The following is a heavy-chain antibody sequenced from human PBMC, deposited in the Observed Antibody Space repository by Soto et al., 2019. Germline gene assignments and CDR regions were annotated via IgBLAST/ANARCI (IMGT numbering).Heavy chain of an antibody. CDR1: GFTFSSYA. V-gene: IGHV3-23*01. CDR2: ISGSGGST. Sequence: GGSLRLSCAASGFTFSSYAMSWVRQAPGKGLEWVSRISGSGGSTSYADSVKGWVTMTRDTSISTAYMELSRLRSDDTAVYYCAREGYSSGWYSFYYYYGMDVWGQGTTVTVSS. J-gene: IGHJ6*02. CDR3: AREGYSSGWYSFYYYYGMDV. D-gene: IGHD6-19*01.